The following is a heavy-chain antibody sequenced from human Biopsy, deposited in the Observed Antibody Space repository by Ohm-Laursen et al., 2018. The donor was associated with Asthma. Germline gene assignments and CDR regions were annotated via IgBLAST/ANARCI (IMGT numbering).Heavy chain of an antibody. CDR3: ARGSSSRLSQWELLVSGGKRAHSYYGMDV. CDR2: THHNGYT. CDR1: GGSFSSNY. D-gene: IGHD1-26*01. V-gene: IGHV4-34*01. J-gene: IGHJ6*02. Sequence: LSLTCTVYGGSFSSNYWSWIRQTPGKGLEWLGDTHHNGYTNYNPSPRSRLPLSGATSKNQFSLRLTSVTAADTAVYYCARGSSSRLSQWELLVSGGKRAHSYYGMDVWGQGTTVTVSS.